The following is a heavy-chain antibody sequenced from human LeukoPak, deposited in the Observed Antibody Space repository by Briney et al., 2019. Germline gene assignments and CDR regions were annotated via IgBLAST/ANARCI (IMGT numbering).Heavy chain of an antibody. J-gene: IGHJ4*02. D-gene: IGHD3-16*01. CDR2: IGTAGDT. CDR1: GFTFSTYD. CDR3: VRGLITFRRERYFDY. V-gene: IGHV3-13*01. Sequence: GGSLRLSCAASGFTFSTYDMHWVRQITGKGLEWVSAIGTAGDTYYPGSATGRFTISRENAKNSLYLQMESLRAGDTAVYYCVRGLITFRRERYFDYWGQGILVTASS.